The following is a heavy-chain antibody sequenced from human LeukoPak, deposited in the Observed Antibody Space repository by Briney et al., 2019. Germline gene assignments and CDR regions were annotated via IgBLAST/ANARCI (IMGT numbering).Heavy chain of an antibody. V-gene: IGHV4-39*07. CDR3: ARRGYCGGDCYWR. D-gene: IGHD2-21*02. J-gene: IGHJ3*01. CDR1: GGSISSSSYY. Sequence: SETLSLTCTVSGGSISSSSYYWGWIRQPPGKGLEWIGEINHSGSTNYNPSLKSRVTISVDTSKNQFSLKLSSVTAADTAVYYCARRGYCGGDCYWRWGQGTMVTVSS. CDR2: INHSGST.